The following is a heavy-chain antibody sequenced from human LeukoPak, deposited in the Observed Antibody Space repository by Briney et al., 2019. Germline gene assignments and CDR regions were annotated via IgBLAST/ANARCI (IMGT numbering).Heavy chain of an antibody. V-gene: IGHV3-30*04. D-gene: IGHD3-22*01. CDR3: VRGSPDSRGHHYFDY. CDR2: ISYDGSNK. J-gene: IGHJ4*02. Sequence: GRSLRLSCAASGFTFSSYAMLWVRQAPGKGLEWVAVISYDGSNKYYADSVKGRFTISRDNSKNTLYLQMNSLKTEDTAVYYCVRGSPDSRGHHYFDYWGQGTLVTVSS. CDR1: GFTFSSYA.